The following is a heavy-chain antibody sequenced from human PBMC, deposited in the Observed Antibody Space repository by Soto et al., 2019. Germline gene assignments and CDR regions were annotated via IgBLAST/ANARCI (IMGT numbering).Heavy chain of an antibody. Sequence: GGSLRLSCAASGFTFSSYAMHWVRQAPGKGLEWVAVISYDGSNKYYADSVKGRFTISRDNSKNTLYLQMNSLRAEDTAVYYCARDGHGITMVRGVIEGWFDPWGQGTLVTVS. J-gene: IGHJ5*02. CDR3: ARDGHGITMVRGVIEGWFDP. CDR1: GFTFSSYA. CDR2: ISYDGSNK. V-gene: IGHV3-30-3*01. D-gene: IGHD3-10*01.